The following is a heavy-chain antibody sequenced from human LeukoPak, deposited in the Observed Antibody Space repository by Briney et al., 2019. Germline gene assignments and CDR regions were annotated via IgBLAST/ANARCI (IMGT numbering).Heavy chain of an antibody. V-gene: IGHV1-24*01. D-gene: IGHD5-18*01. CDR2: FDLVHGDT. J-gene: IGHJ4*02. Sequence: ASVKVSCKVSGYRFTELSRHWVRQAPGKGLEWLGGFDLVHGDTICAQKFQGRVTMTEDTSTDTSYMELSSLGPEDTAVYFCTAGRAYSLLDFWGQGTLVIVSS. CDR1: GYRFTELS. CDR3: TAGRAYSLLDF.